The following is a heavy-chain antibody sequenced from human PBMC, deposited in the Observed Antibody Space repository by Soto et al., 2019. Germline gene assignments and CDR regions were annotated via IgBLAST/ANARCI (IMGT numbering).Heavy chain of an antibody. D-gene: IGHD6-13*01. CDR2: IIPILGIA. J-gene: IGHJ6*02. CDR3: ARPAQQLHYYYGMDV. Sequence: QVQLVQSGAEVKKPGSSVKVSCKASGGTFSSYTISWVRQAPGQGLEWMGRIIPILGIANYAQKFQGRVTITAEKSTSTAYMELSSLRSEDTAVYYCARPAQQLHYYYGMDVWGQGTTVTVSS. CDR1: GGTFSSYT. V-gene: IGHV1-69*02.